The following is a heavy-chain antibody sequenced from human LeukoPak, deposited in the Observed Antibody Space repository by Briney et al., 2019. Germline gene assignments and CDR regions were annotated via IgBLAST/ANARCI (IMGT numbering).Heavy chain of an antibody. CDR1: GFTFDNYA. CDR2: ISASTYST. CDR3: AQVVGPMVRGASAHKSAFNL. J-gene: IGHJ3*01. V-gene: IGHV3-23*01. Sequence: SGGSLRLSCAASGFTFDNYAMSWVRQAPGKGLEWVSAISASTYSTYYADSVKGRFTVSRDNSRNTLYLQMSSLRAEDTALYYCAQVVGPMVRGASAHKSAFNLWGQGTMVTVSS. D-gene: IGHD3-10*01.